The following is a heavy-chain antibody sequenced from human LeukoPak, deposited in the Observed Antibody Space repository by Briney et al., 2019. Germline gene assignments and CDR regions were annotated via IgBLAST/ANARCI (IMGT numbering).Heavy chain of an antibody. V-gene: IGHV3-23*01. Sequence: GGSLRLSCAASGFTFSIYAMSWVRQAPGKGLEWVSTITDSGGATYHADSVKGRSTISRDNSKNTLYLQMNSLRAEDTAVYYCAQRAQLPKRHFDYWGQGTLVTVSS. D-gene: IGHD2-2*01. CDR2: ITDSGGAT. CDR1: GFTFSIYA. J-gene: IGHJ4*02. CDR3: AQRAQLPKRHFDY.